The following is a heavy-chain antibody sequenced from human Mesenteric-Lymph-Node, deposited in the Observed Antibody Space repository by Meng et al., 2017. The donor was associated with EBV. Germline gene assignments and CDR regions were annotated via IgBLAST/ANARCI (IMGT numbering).Heavy chain of an antibody. V-gene: IGHV4-39*07. Sequence: QVQPQESGPGLVKPWGTLSLTCAVAGGSISSSSYYWGWIRQPPGKGLEWIGSIYYSGSTYYNPSLKSRVTISVDTSKNQFSLRLSSVTAADTAVYYCARDRGIAAADYWGQGTLVTVSS. CDR3: ARDRGIAAADY. CDR1: GGSISSSSYY. D-gene: IGHD6-13*01. J-gene: IGHJ4*02. CDR2: IYYSGST.